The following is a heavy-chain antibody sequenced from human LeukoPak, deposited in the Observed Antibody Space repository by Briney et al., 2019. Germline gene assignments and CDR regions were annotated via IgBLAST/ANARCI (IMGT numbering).Heavy chain of an antibody. CDR3: ARVKRGYSGYDGGMRFDY. V-gene: IGHV4-31*03. D-gene: IGHD5-12*01. CDR1: GGSISSGGYY. CDR2: IYYSGST. J-gene: IGHJ4*02. Sequence: SETLSLTCTVSGGSISSGGYYWSWIRQHPGKGLEWIGYIYYSGSTYYNPSLKSRVTISVDTSKNQFSLKLSSVTAADTAVYYCARVKRGYSGYDGGMRFDYWGQGTLVTVSS.